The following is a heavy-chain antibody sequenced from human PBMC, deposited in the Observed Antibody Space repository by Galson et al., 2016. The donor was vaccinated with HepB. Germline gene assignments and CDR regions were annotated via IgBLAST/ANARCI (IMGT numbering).Heavy chain of an antibody. Sequence: SLRLSCAASGFIFSSYALSWVRQAPGKGLDWVSAISVSGGSTYYADSVKGRFTLSRDNSKNTLFLQMNSLRAEDTAVYYCEKAVYYYGSGSSSPLWSCDYWGQGTLVTVSS. J-gene: IGHJ4*02. V-gene: IGHV3-23*01. CDR2: ISVSGGST. CDR1: GFIFSSYA. D-gene: IGHD3-10*01. CDR3: EKAVYYYGSGSSSPLWSCDY.